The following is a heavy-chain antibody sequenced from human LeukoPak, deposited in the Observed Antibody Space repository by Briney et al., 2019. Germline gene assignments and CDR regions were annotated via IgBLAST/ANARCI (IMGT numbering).Heavy chain of an antibody. CDR2: ISYDGSNK. V-gene: IGHV3-30*18. J-gene: IGHJ4*02. CDR1: GFTFSSYG. Sequence: GGSLRLSCAASGFTFSSYGMHWVRQAPGKGLEWVAVISYDGSNKYYADSVKGRFAISRDNSKNTLYLQMNSLRAEDTAVYYCAKIQPYYDSSGYYDYWGQGTLVTVSS. CDR3: AKIQPYYDSSGYYDY. D-gene: IGHD3-22*01.